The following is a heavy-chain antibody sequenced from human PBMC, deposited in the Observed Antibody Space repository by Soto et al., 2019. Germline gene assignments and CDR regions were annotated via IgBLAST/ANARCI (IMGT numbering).Heavy chain of an antibody. Sequence: SETLSLTCSVSGGSISSGGYYWSWIRQHPGKGLEWIAYIYYSGTTYYNPSLKSRVTISVDTSKNQFSLNLSSVTAADTAVYYCAREGGNANLHIDYWGQGTLVT. CDR2: IYYSGTT. V-gene: IGHV4-31*03. CDR1: GGSISSGGYY. CDR3: AREGGNANLHIDY. J-gene: IGHJ4*02. D-gene: IGHD1-1*01.